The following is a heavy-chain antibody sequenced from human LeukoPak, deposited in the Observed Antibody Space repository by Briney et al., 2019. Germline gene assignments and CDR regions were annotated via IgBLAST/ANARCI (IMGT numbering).Heavy chain of an antibody. CDR2: ISYDGSNK. J-gene: IGHJ4*02. Sequence: GRSLRLSCAASGFTFSSYAVHWVRQAPGKGLEWVAVISYDGSNKYYADSVKGRFTISRDNSKNTLYLQMNSLRAEDAAVYYCARDFGYCSSTSCYAWDYWGQGTLVTVSS. CDR3: ARDFGYCSSTSCYAWDY. D-gene: IGHD2-2*03. CDR1: GFTFSSYA. V-gene: IGHV3-30*04.